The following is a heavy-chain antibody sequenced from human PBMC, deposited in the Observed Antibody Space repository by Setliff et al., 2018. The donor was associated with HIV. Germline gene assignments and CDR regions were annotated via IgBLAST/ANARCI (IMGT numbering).Heavy chain of an antibody. CDR3: ARGGRSTVTQWAWFDP. CDR1: GGSFSGYF. CDR2: FRHSGNT. D-gene: IGHD4-17*01. Sequence: PSETLSLTCAVYGGSFSGYFWSWIRQSPGKGLEWIGEFRHSGNTNINPSLKSRVTISGDTTKNQISLKLTSVTAAVTAVYYCARGGRSTVTQWAWFDPWGQGTLVTVSS. J-gene: IGHJ5*02. V-gene: IGHV4-34*01.